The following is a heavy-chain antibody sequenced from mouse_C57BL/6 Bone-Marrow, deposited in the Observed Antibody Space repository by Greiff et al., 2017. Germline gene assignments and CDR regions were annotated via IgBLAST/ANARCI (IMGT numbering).Heavy chain of an antibody. J-gene: IGHJ4*01. CDR3: ARRDYDYADYYAMDY. Sequence: VQLQQSGPELVKPGASVKISCKASGYTFTDYYMNWVKQSHGKSLEWIGDINPNNGGTSYNQKFKGKATLTVDKSSSTAYMELRSLTSEDSAVYYCARRDYDYADYYAMDYWGQGTSVTVSS. CDR2: INPNNGGT. CDR1: GYTFTDYY. D-gene: IGHD2-4*01. V-gene: IGHV1-26*01.